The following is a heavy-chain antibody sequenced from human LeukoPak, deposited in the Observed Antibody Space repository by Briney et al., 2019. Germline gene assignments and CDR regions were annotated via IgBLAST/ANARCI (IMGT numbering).Heavy chain of an antibody. D-gene: IGHD3-3*01. CDR2: ISGSGGST. J-gene: IGHJ1*01. CDR1: GFTFSSYA. Sequence: GGSLRLSCAASGFTFSSYAMSWVRQAPGKGLEWVSAISGSGGSTYYADSVKGRFTISRDNSKNTLYLQMNSLRAEDTAVYYCAKDTNPRTMYGLGPTENFQHWGQGTLVTVSS. CDR3: AKDTNPRTMYGLGPTENFQH. V-gene: IGHV3-23*01.